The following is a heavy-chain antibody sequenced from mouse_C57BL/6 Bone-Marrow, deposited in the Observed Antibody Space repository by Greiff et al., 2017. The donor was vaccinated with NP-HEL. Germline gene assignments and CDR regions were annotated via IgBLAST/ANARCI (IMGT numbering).Heavy chain of an antibody. D-gene: IGHD1-1*01. CDR1: GFNIKDDY. Sequence: EVQLQQSGAELVRPGASVKLSCTASGFNIKDDYMHWVKQRPEQGLEWIGWIDPENGDTEYASKFQGKATITADTSSNTAYLQLSSLTSEDTAVYYCTTITKVVGRDYWGQGTTLTVSS. CDR3: TTITKVVGRDY. J-gene: IGHJ2*01. CDR2: IDPENGDT. V-gene: IGHV14-4*01.